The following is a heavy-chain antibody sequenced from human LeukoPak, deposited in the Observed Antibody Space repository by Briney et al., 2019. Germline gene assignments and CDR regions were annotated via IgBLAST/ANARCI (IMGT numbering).Heavy chain of an antibody. D-gene: IGHD2-2*02. J-gene: IGHJ4*02. Sequence: PGGSLRLSCAASGFTFSSYSMNWVRQAPGKGLEWVSSISSSSSYIYYAGSVKGRFTISRDNAKNSLYLQMNSLRAEDTAVYYCARDGSLGYCSSTSCYKWAFDYWGQGTLVTVSS. CDR2: ISSSSSYI. CDR3: ARDGSLGYCSSTSCYKWAFDY. V-gene: IGHV3-21*04. CDR1: GFTFSSYS.